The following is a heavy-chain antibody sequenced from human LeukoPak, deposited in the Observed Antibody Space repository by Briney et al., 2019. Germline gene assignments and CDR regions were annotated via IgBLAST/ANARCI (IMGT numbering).Heavy chain of an antibody. CDR1: GGSFSGYY. V-gene: IGHV4-34*01. CDR2: INHSGST. D-gene: IGHD5-12*01. CDR3: ARHFLRGGFDS. Sequence: PSETLSLTCAVYGGSFSGYYWSWIRQPPGKGLEWIGEINHSGSTNYNPSLKTRVTISLDTSKNQFSLKPNSVTAADTAVYYCARHFLRGGFDSWGQGTLVAVSS. J-gene: IGHJ4*02.